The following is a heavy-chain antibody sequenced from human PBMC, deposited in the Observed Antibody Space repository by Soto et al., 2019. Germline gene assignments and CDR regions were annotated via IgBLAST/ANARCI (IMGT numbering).Heavy chain of an antibody. J-gene: IGHJ4*02. CDR2: INPNSGGT. V-gene: IGHV1-2*02. D-gene: IGHD1-26*01. Sequence: ASEKVSCKASGYTFTGYYMHWVRQAPGQGLEWMGWINPNSGGTNYAQKFQGRVTMTRDTSISTAYMELSRLRSDDTAVYYCARSPFSGSYYIDYWGQGTLVTVSS. CDR1: GYTFTGYY. CDR3: ARSPFSGSYYIDY.